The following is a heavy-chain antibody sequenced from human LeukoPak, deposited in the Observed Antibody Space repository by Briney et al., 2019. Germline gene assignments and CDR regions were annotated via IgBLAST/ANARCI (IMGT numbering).Heavy chain of an antibody. CDR3: ARDPGYYDFWSGYDERDY. CDR2: IKQDGSEK. J-gene: IGHJ4*02. Sequence: GGSLRLSCAASGFTFSSYWMSWVRQAPGKGLEGVANIKQDGSEKYYVDSVKGRFTISRDNAKNSLYLQMNSLRAEDTAVYYCARDPGYYDFWSGYDERDYWGQGTLVTVSS. CDR1: GFTFSSYW. V-gene: IGHV3-7*01. D-gene: IGHD3-3*01.